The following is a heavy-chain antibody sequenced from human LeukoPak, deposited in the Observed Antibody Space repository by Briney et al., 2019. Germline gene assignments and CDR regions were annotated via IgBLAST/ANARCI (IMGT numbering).Heavy chain of an antibody. CDR2: ISSSSSTI. V-gene: IGHV3-48*01. CDR3: ARDQAQTLFGDPWGGDAFDI. Sequence: GGSLRLSCAASGFTFSSYSMNWVRQAPGKGLEWVSYISSSSSTIYYADSVKGRFTISRDNAKNSLYLQMNSLRAEDTAVYYCARDQAQTLFGDPWGGDAFDIRGQGTMVTVSS. CDR1: GFTFSSYS. D-gene: IGHD3-10*01. J-gene: IGHJ3*02.